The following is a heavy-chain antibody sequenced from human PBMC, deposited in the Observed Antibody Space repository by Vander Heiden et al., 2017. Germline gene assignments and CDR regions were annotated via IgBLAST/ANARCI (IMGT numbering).Heavy chain of an antibody. CDR3: ATVSPITMIVVVITDAFDI. J-gene: IGHJ3*02. CDR2: FDPEDGET. CDR1: GYTLTELS. D-gene: IGHD3-22*01. Sequence: QVQLVQSGAEVKKPGASVTVSCKVSGYTLTELSMHWVRQAPGKGLEWMGGFDPEDGETIYAQKFQGRVTMTEDTSTDTAYTELSSLRSEDTAVYYCATVSPITMIVVVITDAFDIWGQGTMVTVSS. V-gene: IGHV1-24*01.